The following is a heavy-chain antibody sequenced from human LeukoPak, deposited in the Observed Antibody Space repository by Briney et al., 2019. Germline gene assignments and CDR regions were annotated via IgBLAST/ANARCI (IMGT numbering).Heavy chain of an antibody. CDR3: ARDLRPLGDPNWFDP. D-gene: IGHD4-17*01. CDR1: GGSISSSSYY. Sequence: SETLSLTCTVSGGSISSSSYYWGWIRQHPGKGLEWIGYIYYTGSTYYNPSLKSRVTISVDTSENQFSLKLSSVTAADTAVYYCARDLRPLGDPNWFDPWGQGTLVTVSS. J-gene: IGHJ5*02. V-gene: IGHV4-31*03. CDR2: IYYTGST.